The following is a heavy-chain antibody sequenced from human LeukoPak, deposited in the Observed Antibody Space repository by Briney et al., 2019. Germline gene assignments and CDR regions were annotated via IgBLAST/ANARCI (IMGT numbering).Heavy chain of an antibody. Sequence: GGSQRLSCAASGFTFSSYWMSWVRQAPGKGLEWVANIKQDGSEKYYVDSVKGRFTISRDNAKNSLYLQMNSLRAEDTAVYYCVWFAQSYGMDVWGQGTTVTVSS. CDR2: IKQDGSEK. J-gene: IGHJ6*02. CDR1: GFTFSSYW. V-gene: IGHV3-7*01. D-gene: IGHD3-10*01. CDR3: VWFAQSYGMDV.